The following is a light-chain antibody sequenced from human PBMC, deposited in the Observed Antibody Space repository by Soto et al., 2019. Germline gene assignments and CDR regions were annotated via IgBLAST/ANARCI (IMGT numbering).Light chain of an antibody. CDR3: HQRQSWTRT. CDR2: QTS. J-gene: IGKJ1*01. V-gene: IGKV3-11*01. Sequence: EIVLTQSPATLSSFPGDRVTLSCRASQYINPRLAWYQHRPGQAPRLLSYQTSIRAAGIPARFSASGSGTDFTLTISNVKTEDFALYHCHQRQSWTRTFGQGTKVDIK. CDR1: QYINPR.